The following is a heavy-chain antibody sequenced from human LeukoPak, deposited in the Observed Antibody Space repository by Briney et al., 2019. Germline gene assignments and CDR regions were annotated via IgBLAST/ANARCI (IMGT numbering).Heavy chain of an antibody. J-gene: IGHJ6*02. V-gene: IGHV3-30*02. Sequence: GGSLRLSCAASGFTFSSYGMHWVRQAPGKGLEWVAFIRYDGSNKYYADSVKGRFTISRDNSKNTLYLQMNSLRAEDTAVYYCAKDDGGAYLDSMDVWGQGNTVTVSS. D-gene: IGHD2-21*01. CDR2: IRYDGSNK. CDR3: AKDDGGAYLDSMDV. CDR1: GFTFSSYG.